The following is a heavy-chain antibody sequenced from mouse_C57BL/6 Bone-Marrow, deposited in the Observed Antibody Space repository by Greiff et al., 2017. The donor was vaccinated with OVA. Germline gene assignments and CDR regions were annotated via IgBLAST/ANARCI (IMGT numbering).Heavy chain of an antibody. V-gene: IGHV1-80*01. CDR2: IYPGDGDT. CDR3: ARSKGSNRRMDY. D-gene: IGHD1-1*01. CDR1: GYAFSSYW. J-gene: IGHJ4*01. Sequence: VQVVESGAELVKPGASVKISCKASGYAFSSYWMNWVKQRPGKGLEWIGQIYPGDGDTNYNGKFKGKATLTADKSSSTAYMQLSSLTSEDSAVYVCARSKGSNRRMDYWGQGTSVTVSS.